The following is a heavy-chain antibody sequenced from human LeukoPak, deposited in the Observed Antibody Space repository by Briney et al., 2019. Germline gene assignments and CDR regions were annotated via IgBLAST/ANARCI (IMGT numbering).Heavy chain of an antibody. Sequence: GRSLRLSCAASGFIFSTYNMNCVRQAPGKGLEWVSYITTSTTTLYYADSVKGRFTIYRDNAKNSLFLQMNSLRDEDTAVYYCARGVGYYGSGSYYFDYWGQGTLVTVSS. CDR2: ITTSTTTL. J-gene: IGHJ4*02. D-gene: IGHD3-10*01. CDR3: ARGVGYYGSGSYYFDY. V-gene: IGHV3-48*02. CDR1: GFIFSTYN.